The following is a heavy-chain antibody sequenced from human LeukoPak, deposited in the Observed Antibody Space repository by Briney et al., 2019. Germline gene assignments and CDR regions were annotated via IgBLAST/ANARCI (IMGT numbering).Heavy chain of an antibody. J-gene: IGHJ4*02. CDR1: GGSISSYGHY. CDR2: IYSNGNT. V-gene: IGHV4-39*07. Sequence: SEILSPTCSVSGGSISSYGHYWGWIRQSPVKGLDWIGRIYSNGNTYYNPSVKSRVTISVDTSKNQFSLKLTSVTAAETAVYYCARSATVTTGYFDYWGQGALVTVSS. CDR3: ARSATVTTGYFDY. D-gene: IGHD4-17*01.